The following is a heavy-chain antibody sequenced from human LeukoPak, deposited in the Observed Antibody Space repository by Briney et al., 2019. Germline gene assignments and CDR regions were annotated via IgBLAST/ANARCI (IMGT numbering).Heavy chain of an antibody. Sequence: PSETLSLTCTVSGGSISSFYWNWIRQPPGKGLEWIGYIFYTGSTNSNPSLKSRVTISIDTSKNQFSLKLSSVTAADTAVYYCASRSGSSWSYNDYWGQGTLVTVSS. J-gene: IGHJ4*02. CDR2: IFYTGST. CDR3: ASRSGSSWSYNDY. V-gene: IGHV4-59*08. D-gene: IGHD6-13*01. CDR1: GGSISSFY.